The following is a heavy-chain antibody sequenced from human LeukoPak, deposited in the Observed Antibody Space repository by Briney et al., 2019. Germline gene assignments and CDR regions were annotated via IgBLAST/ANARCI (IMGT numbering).Heavy chain of an antibody. J-gene: IGHJ4*02. V-gene: IGHV4-4*07. CDR3: ASSNIHYYDSSGEFDY. D-gene: IGHD3-22*01. Sequence: PSDTLSLTCTVSGGSISSYYWSWIRQPAGKGLEWIGRIYTSGSTNYNPSLKSRVTMSVDTSKSQFSLKLSSVTAADTAVYYCASSNIHYYDSSGEFDYWGQGTLVTVSS. CDR2: IYTSGST. CDR1: GGSISSYY.